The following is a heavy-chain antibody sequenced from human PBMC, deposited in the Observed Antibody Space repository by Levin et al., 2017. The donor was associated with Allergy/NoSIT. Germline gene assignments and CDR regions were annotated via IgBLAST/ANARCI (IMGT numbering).Heavy chain of an antibody. J-gene: IGHJ4*02. V-gene: IGHV3-23*01. CDR2: ISAGGGNT. CDR1: LFTFITYS. CDR3: AKAGSSWYIEIDH. D-gene: IGHD6-13*01. Sequence: PGGSLRLSCSSSLFTFITYSIIFFLHSPLKGLEWVSVISAGGGNTNYAESVKGRFTISGDNSKDTLYLQMNSLTAEDTAVYYCAKAGSSWYIEIDHWGQGTLVTVSS.